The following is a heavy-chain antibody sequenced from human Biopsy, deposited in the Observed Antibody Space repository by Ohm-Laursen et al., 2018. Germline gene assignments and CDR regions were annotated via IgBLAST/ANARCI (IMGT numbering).Heavy chain of an antibody. CDR2: ISSTSNHI. Sequence: SLRLSCAASGFAFSDYSMNWVRQAPGKGLEWVASISSTSNHIHYVDSVWGRFTISGDNAENSLYLEMNSLRVEDTAVYYCAKDDYDRVSSGYYFDYWGQGTLVSVSS. CDR3: AKDDYDRVSSGYYFDY. CDR1: GFAFSDYS. D-gene: IGHD3-10*02. V-gene: IGHV3-21*01. J-gene: IGHJ4*02.